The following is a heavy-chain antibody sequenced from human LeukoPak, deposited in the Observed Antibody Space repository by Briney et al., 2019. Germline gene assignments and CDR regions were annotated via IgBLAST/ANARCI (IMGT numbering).Heavy chain of an antibody. D-gene: IGHD1-1*01. J-gene: IGHJ3*02. V-gene: IGHV3-74*01. CDR1: GFTFSSYW. Sequence: GRSLRLSCVASGFTFSSYWMHWVRRAPGKGLVWVSRINSDGSSTSYADFVKGRFTISRDNAKNTLYLQMNSLRDEDTAVYYCARGGPRWNDAFDIWGQGTMVTVSS. CDR2: INSDGSST. CDR3: ARGGPRWNDAFDI.